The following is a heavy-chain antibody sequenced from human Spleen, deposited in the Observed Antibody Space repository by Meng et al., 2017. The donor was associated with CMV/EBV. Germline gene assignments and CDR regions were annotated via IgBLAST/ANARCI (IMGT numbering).Heavy chain of an antibody. CDR2: IVPPFGPT. CDR1: GDSLQTYA. CDR3: ARLPSTMNEYYFYGKDV. J-gene: IGHJ6*02. D-gene: IGHD3-22*01. Sequence: SVKVSCKASGDSLQTYALSWVRQAPGQGLEWMGAIVPPFGPTTYAQNFQGRLTITADKSTHTVYMELTTLRSEDTAIYFCARLPSTMNEYYFYGKDVWGQGTTVTVSS. V-gene: IGHV1-69*06.